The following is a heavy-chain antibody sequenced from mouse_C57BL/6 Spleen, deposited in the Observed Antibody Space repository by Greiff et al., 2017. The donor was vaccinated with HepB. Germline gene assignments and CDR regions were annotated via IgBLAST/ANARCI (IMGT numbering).Heavy chain of an antibody. V-gene: IGHV1-82*01. Sequence: QVQLKHSGPELVKPGASVKISCKASGYAFSSSWMNWVKQRPGKGLEWIGRIYPGDGDTNYNEKFKGKATLTADKSSSTAYMQLSSLTSEDSAVYFCARDIQDYFDYWGQGTTLTVSS. CDR2: IYPGDGDT. CDR1: GYAFSSSW. CDR3: ARDIQDYFDY. J-gene: IGHJ2*01.